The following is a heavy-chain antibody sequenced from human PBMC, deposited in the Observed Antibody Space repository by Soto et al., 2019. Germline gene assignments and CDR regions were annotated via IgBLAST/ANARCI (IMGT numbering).Heavy chain of an antibody. J-gene: IGHJ6*02. CDR3: ARVRDPFDILTGYYTPSSGMDV. Sequence: SVKVFCKASGGTFSSYAISWVRQAPGQGLEWMGGIIPIFGTANYAQKFQGRVTITADESTSTAYMELSSLRSEDTAVYYCARVRDPFDILTGYYTPSSGMDVWGQGTTVTVSS. V-gene: IGHV1-69*13. D-gene: IGHD3-9*01. CDR2: IIPIFGTA. CDR1: GGTFSSYA.